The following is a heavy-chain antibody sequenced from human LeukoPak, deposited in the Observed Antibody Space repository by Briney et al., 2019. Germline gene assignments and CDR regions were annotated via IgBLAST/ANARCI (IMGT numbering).Heavy chain of an antibody. CDR3: ARYPRMYGDYDEYYFDY. J-gene: IGHJ4*02. CDR2: ISSSSSYI. V-gene: IGHV3-21*01. D-gene: IGHD4-17*01. Sequence: GGSLRLSCAASGFTFSSYSMNWVRQAPGKGLEWVSSISSSSSYIYYADSVKGRFTISRDNAKNSLYLQMNSLRAEDTAVYYCARYPRMYGDYDEYYFDYWGQGTLVTVSS. CDR1: GFTFSSYS.